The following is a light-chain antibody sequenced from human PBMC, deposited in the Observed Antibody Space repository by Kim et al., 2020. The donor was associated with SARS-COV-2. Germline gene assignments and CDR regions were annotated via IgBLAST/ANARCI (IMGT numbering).Light chain of an antibody. CDR2: WAS. CDR3: QQYYTTPHT. J-gene: IGKJ2*01. CDR1: QRILNTSTNKTV. Sequence: INCKSSQRILNTSTNKTVLAWYQQXPGQPPKLLIYWASTRESGVPDRFSGSGSGTDFTLTISSLQAEDVAVYYCQQYYTTPHTFGQGTKLEI. V-gene: IGKV4-1*01.